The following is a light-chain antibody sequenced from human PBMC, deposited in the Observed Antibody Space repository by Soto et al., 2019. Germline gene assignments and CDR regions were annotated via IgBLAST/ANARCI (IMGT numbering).Light chain of an antibody. CDR2: GAS. J-gene: IGKJ4*01. V-gene: IGKV3-15*01. CDR3: QQYYNWPLT. CDR1: QSVGSD. Sequence: IVMTQSPATLSLSPGANATLSCRASQSVGSDLAWYRQKPGQAPRLLISGASTGATGIPPRFSGSGSGTEFTLTISSLQSEDFAVYYCQQYYNWPLTFGGGTQVDIK.